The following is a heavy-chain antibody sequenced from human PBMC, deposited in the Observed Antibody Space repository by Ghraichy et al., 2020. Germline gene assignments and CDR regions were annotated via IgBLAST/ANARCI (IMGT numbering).Heavy chain of an antibody. Sequence: SETLSPTCTVSGGSISSYYWSWIRQPPGKGLEWIGYIYYSGSTNYNPSLKSRVTISVDTSKNQFSLKLSSVTAADTAVYYCARDSDYYGSGSYNPYGMDVWGQGTTVTVSS. CDR2: IYYSGST. D-gene: IGHD3-10*01. CDR3: ARDSDYYGSGSYNPYGMDV. V-gene: IGHV4-59*01. J-gene: IGHJ6*02. CDR1: GGSISSYY.